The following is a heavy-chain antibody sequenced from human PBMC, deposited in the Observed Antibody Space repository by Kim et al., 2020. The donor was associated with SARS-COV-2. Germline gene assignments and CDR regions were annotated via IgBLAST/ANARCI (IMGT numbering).Heavy chain of an antibody. D-gene: IGHD4-17*01. Sequence: GGSLRLSCAASGFTFSSYAMSWVRQAPGKGLEWVSAISGSGGSTYYADSVKGRFTISRDNSKNTLYLQMNSLRAEDTAVYYCAKDTCGPWTVTQYYFDYWGQGTLVTVSS. CDR2: ISGSGGST. CDR1: GFTFSSYA. J-gene: IGHJ4*02. CDR3: AKDTCGPWTVTQYYFDY. V-gene: IGHV3-23*01.